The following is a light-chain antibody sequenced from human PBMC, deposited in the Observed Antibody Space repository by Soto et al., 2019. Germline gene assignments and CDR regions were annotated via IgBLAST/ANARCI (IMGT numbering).Light chain of an antibody. J-gene: IGKJ1*01. CDR1: QGISSW. CDR3: QKYNSARWT. Sequence: DIQMTQSPSSVSASVGDRVTITCRASQGISSWLAWYQQKPGKAPKLLIYDASNLETGVPSRFSGSGSGTDFTLTISSLQPEDVATYYCQKYNSARWTFGQGTKVDIK. V-gene: IGKV1-27*01. CDR2: DAS.